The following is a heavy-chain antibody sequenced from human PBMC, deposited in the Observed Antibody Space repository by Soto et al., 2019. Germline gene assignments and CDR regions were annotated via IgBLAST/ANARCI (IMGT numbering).Heavy chain of an antibody. CDR3: TSQPLFGGYSYYFDY. Sequence: ESGGGLVEPGGSLRLSCVVSGFTSSNAHMSWVRQPPGKGLEWVGRIRSKSDDGTTAYAAPVKGRFTISRDDSKNTVYLQMSSLKTEDTAVYYCTSQPLFGGYSYYFDYWGQGALVTVSS. CDR2: IRSKSDDGTT. D-gene: IGHD3-16*01. J-gene: IGHJ4*02. CDR1: GFTSSNAH. V-gene: IGHV3-15*01.